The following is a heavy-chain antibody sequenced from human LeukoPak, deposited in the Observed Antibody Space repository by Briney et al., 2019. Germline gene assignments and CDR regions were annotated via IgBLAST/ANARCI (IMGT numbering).Heavy chain of an antibody. CDR2: IKQDGSEK. CDR1: GFTFSSYW. D-gene: IGHD3-16*02. J-gene: IGHJ4*02. Sequence: PGGSLRLSCAASGFTFSSYWMSWVRQAPGKALEWVANIKQDGSEKYYVDSVKGRFTISRDNDKNSLFLQMTSLGAEDTAVYYCARVGGRYSPLGYWGQGTLVTVSS. V-gene: IGHV3-7*01. CDR3: ARVGGRYSPLGY.